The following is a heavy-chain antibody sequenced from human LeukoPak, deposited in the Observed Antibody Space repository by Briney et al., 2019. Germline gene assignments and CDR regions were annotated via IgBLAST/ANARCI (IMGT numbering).Heavy chain of an antibody. D-gene: IGHD3-3*01. CDR2: INPNSGGT. Sequence: ASVKVSCKASGYTFTGYYMHWVRQAPGQGLEWMGWINPNSGGTNYAQKFQGRVTMTRDTSISTAYMELSRLRSGDTAVYYCARVYDFWSGLVYWGQGTLVTVSS. J-gene: IGHJ4*02. V-gene: IGHV1-2*02. CDR3: ARVYDFWSGLVY. CDR1: GYTFTGYY.